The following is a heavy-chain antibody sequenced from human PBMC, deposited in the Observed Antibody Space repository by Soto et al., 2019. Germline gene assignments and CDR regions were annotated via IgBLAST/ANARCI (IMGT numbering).Heavy chain of an antibody. V-gene: IGHV3-30*03. D-gene: IGHD3-3*01. CDR3: ASCERFPRVGVDYYALDV. J-gene: IGHJ6*02. Sequence: ESGGGVVRPGGSLRLSCAASGFTINRNDMYWVRQAPGKGLEWVAVMSFDGNHQHYADSVKGRFTISRDNSKNTLSLEMNSLRRDDTAVYYCASCERFPRVGVDYYALDVWGQGTTVIVSS. CDR1: GFTINRND. CDR2: MSFDGNHQ.